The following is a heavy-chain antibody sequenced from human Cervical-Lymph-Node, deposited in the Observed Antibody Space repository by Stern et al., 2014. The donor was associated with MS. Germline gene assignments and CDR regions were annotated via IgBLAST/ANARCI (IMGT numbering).Heavy chain of an antibody. D-gene: IGHD2-2*02. V-gene: IGHV5-51*01. CDR3: ARVGYCSSTSCYTGAFDI. Sequence: EVQLVQSGAEVKKPGESLKISCKGSGYSFTSYWIGWVRQMPGKGLEWMGLIYPGDSDTRYSPSFQGQVTISADKSISTAYLQWSSLKASDTAMYYCARVGYCSSTSCYTGAFDIWGQGTMVTVSS. CDR1: GYSFTSYW. CDR2: IYPGDSDT. J-gene: IGHJ3*02.